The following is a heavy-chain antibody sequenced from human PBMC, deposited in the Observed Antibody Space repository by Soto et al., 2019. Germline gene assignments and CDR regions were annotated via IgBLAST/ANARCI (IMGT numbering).Heavy chain of an antibody. V-gene: IGHV2-70*01. D-gene: IGHD5-18*01. CDR3: SRAVGGFTYGYPDY. Sequence: SGPTLVNPTETLTLTCTFSGFSLSTTGMCVSWIRQPPGKAPEWLALIDWADDKYYSTSLKTRLTISKDTSKNQVVLTMTNVEPVDTATYFCSRAVGGFTYGYPDYWGQGTLVTVSS. CDR1: GFSLSTTGMC. J-gene: IGHJ4*02. CDR2: IDWADDK.